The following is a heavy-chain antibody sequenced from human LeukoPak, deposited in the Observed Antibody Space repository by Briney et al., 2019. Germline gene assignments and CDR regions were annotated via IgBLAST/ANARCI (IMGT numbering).Heavy chain of an antibody. CDR3: AAAVWSGVRSWFDP. CDR1: GGTFSSYA. V-gene: IGHV1-69*05. D-gene: IGHD3-3*01. CDR2: IIPIFGTA. Sequence: ASVKVSCKASGGTFSSYAISWVRQAPGQGLEWMGGIIPIFGTANYAQKFQGRVTITTDGSTSTAYMELSSLRSEDTAVYYCAAAVWSGVRSWFDPWGQGTLVTVSS. J-gene: IGHJ5*02.